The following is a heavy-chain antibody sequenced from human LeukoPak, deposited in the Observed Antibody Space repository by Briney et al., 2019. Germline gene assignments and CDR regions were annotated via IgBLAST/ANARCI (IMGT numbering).Heavy chain of an antibody. CDR2: VYNTGST. J-gene: IGHJ3*02. V-gene: IGHV4-4*07. CDR3: ARDLLGDYGTFDI. Sequence: PSETLSLTCTVSGGSITTHYWSWIRQPAGRELGWIGRVYNTGSTKYNPSLESRVTMSVDTSSNRFSLRLRSVTAADTAVYYCARDLLGDYGTFDIWGQGAMVTVSS. CDR1: GGSITTHY. D-gene: IGHD4-17*01.